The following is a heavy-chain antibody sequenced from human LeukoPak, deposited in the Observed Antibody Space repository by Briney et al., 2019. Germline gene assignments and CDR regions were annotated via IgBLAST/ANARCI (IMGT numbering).Heavy chain of an antibody. Sequence: SVKVSCKASGGTFSSYAISWVRQAPGQGLEWMGGIIPIFGTANYAQKFQGRVTITADESTSTAYMELSGLRSEDTAVYYCARAPYYYDSEYYFDYWGQGTLVTVSS. J-gene: IGHJ4*02. CDR2: IIPIFGTA. D-gene: IGHD3-22*01. CDR1: GGTFSSYA. V-gene: IGHV1-69*13. CDR3: ARAPYYYDSEYYFDY.